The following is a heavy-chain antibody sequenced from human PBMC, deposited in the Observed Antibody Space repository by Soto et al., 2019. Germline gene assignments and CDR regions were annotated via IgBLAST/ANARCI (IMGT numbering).Heavy chain of an antibody. J-gene: IGHJ4*02. V-gene: IGHV3-30-3*01. D-gene: IGHD6-19*01. Sequence: QVQLVESGGGVVQPGRSLRLSCAASGFTFSSYAMHWVRQAPGKGLEWVAVISYDGSNKYYADSVKGRFTISRDNSKNTLYLQMNSLRAEDTAVYYCARASGWYGGYFDYWGQGTLVTVSS. CDR2: ISYDGSNK. CDR3: ARASGWYGGYFDY. CDR1: GFTFSSYA.